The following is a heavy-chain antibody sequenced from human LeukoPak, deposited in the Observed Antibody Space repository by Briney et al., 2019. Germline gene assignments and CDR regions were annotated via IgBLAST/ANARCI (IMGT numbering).Heavy chain of an antibody. CDR1: GGSISSGDYY. CDR3: AREVRTWFDP. V-gene: IGHV4-30-4*01. J-gene: IGHJ5*02. D-gene: IGHD3-22*01. CDR2: IYYSGST. Sequence: PSETLSLTCTVSGGSISSGDYYWGWVRQPPGRGLEWIGYIYYSGSTYYNPSLKSRVTISVDTSKNQFSLKLSSVTAADTAVYYCAREVRTWFDPWGQGTLVTVSS.